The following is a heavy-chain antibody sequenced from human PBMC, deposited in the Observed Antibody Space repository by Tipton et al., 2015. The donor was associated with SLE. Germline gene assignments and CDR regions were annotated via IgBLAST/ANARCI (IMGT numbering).Heavy chain of an antibody. V-gene: IGHV4-31*03. Sequence: TLSLTCTVSGGSISSGGYSWSWIRQHPGKGLEWIGNIYNSGTTYYTPSLKSRLTISIDTSKNQFSLKLNSVTAADTAVYYCAKNSGSYYFDDWGQGTLVTVSS. CDR1: GGSISSGGYS. D-gene: IGHD3-10*01. J-gene: IGHJ4*02. CDR2: IYNSGTT. CDR3: AKNSGSYYFDD.